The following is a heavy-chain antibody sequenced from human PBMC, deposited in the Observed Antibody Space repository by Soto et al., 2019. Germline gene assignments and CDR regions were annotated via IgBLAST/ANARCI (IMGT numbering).Heavy chain of an antibody. CDR1: GGSISSSSYY. D-gene: IGHD3-22*01. J-gene: IGHJ4*02. CDR3: ARPISSSSGYYYFDY. V-gene: IGHV4-39*01. CDR2: IYNSEST. Sequence: QLQLQESGPGLVKPSETLSLTCTVSGGSISSSSYYWGWIRQPPGRGLEWIGSIYNSESTFYNPSLKSRVTIPVDSSKNQFSLKLSSVTAADTAVYYCARPISSSSGYYYFDYWGQGTLVTVSS.